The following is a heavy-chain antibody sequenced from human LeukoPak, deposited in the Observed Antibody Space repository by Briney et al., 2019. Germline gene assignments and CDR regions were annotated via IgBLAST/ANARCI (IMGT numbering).Heavy chain of an antibody. Sequence: SETLSLTCGVYGGSFSGYCWTWIRQPPGKGLEWIGEINHSGSAIYNPSLKNRVTTSVDTSKNQFSLKLTSVTAADTAMYYCARSLTGYSYGLTFGYWGQGTQVTVSS. CDR1: GGSFSGYC. CDR2: INHSGSA. V-gene: IGHV4-34*01. J-gene: IGHJ4*02. D-gene: IGHD5-18*01. CDR3: ARSLTGYSYGLTFGY.